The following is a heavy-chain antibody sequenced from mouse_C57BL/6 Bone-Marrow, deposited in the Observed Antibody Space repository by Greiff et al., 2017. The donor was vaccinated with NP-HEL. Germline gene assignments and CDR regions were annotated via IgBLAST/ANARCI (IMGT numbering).Heavy chain of an antibody. V-gene: IGHV1-81*01. Sequence: VQLQQSGAELARPGASVKLSCKASGYTFTSYGISWVKQRTGQGLEWIGEIYPRSGNTYSNEKFKGKATLTADKSSSTAYMELRSLTSEDSAGYFCARDGSSLAWFAYWGQGTLVTVSA. CDR1: GYTFTSYG. CDR2: IYPRSGNT. CDR3: ARDGSSLAWFAY. D-gene: IGHD1-1*01. J-gene: IGHJ3*01.